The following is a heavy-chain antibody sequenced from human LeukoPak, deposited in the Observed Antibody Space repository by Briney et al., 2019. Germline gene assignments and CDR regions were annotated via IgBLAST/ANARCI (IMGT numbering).Heavy chain of an antibody. Sequence: SETLSLTCAVYGGSFSGYYWSWIRQPPGKGLEWIGEINHSGSTNYNPSLKSRVTISVDTSKNQFSLKLSSLTAADTAVYYCARAPATADYFDYWGQGTLVTVSS. CDR1: GGSFSGYY. J-gene: IGHJ4*02. CDR3: ARAPATADYFDY. CDR2: INHSGST. D-gene: IGHD2-2*01. V-gene: IGHV4-34*01.